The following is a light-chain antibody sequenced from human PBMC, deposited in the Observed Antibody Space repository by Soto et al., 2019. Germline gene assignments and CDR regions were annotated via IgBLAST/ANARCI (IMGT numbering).Light chain of an antibody. CDR3: SSHTSGSTRV. CDR1: SGVVGGYDY. J-gene: IGLJ1*01. Sequence: QSALTQPASVSGSPGQSIAISCTGTSGVVGGYDYVSWYQQHPDKAPKLMIYEVTKRPSWVSNRFSGSKSGNTASLTISGLQPEDEADYYCSSHTSGSTRVFGSGTKVPVL. CDR2: EVT. V-gene: IGLV2-14*01.